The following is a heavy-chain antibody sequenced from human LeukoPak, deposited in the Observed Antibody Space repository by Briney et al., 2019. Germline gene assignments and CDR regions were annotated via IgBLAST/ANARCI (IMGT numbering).Heavy chain of an antibody. J-gene: IGHJ4*02. CDR2: IKQDGSEK. CDR3: ARDSDGGSHIVDY. CDR1: GFTLSSYW. Sequence: GGSLRLSCAASGFTLSSYWMSWVRQAPGKGLEWVANIKQDGSEKYYVDSVKGRFTISRDNAKSSLYLQMNSLRAEDTAVYYCARDSDGGSHIVDYWGQGTLVTVSS. D-gene: IGHD2-15*01. V-gene: IGHV3-7*03.